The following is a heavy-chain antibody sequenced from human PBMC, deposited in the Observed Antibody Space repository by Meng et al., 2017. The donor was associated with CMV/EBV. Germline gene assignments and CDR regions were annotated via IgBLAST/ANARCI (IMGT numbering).Heavy chain of an antibody. Sequence: SGPTLVKPSETLTLTCTVSGFSLSNGRLGVSWIRQPPGKALEWLAHIFPNDDTSYSTSLKDRLTISKGTSKSQVVLTMINMDPVDTATYYCARTHDYSSPFDYWGQGTLVTVSS. CDR2: IFPNDDT. CDR1: GFSLSNGRLG. V-gene: IGHV2-26*01. D-gene: IGHD4-11*01. CDR3: ARTHDYSSPFDY. J-gene: IGHJ4*02.